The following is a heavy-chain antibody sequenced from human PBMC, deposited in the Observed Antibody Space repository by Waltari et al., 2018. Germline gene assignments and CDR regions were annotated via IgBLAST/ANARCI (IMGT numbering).Heavy chain of an antibody. D-gene: IGHD3-22*01. CDR2: IDPSGTT. V-gene: IGHV4-4*07. J-gene: IGHJ5*02. CDR3: AREFDSSGYYYRAA. CDR1: GDFISAYY. Sequence: QVQLHESGPRLVKPSETLSLTCTVSGDFISAYYWSWIRQPAGKGLEWVGRIDPSGTTNYNPSLKSRVTMSGDTSKNQFSLRLRSVTVADTAVYYCAREFDSSGYYYRAAWGQGALVTVSS.